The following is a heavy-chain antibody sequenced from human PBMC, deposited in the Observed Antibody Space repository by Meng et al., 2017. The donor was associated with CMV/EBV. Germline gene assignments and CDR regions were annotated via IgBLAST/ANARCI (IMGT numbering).Heavy chain of an antibody. J-gene: IGHJ4*02. V-gene: IGHV3-53*01. D-gene: IGHD1-20*01. Sequence: GESLKISCAASGFTVSSNYMSWVRQAPGKGLEWVSVIYSGGSTYYADSVKGRFTISRDNSKNTLYLQMNSLRAGDTAVYYCARSNWNYFDYWGQGTLVTVSS. CDR1: GFTVSSNY. CDR3: ARSNWNYFDY. CDR2: IYSGGST.